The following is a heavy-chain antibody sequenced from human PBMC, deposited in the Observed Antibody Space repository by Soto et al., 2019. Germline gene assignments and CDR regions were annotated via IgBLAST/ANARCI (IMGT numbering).Heavy chain of an antibody. V-gene: IGHV4-39*01. J-gene: IGHJ4*02. D-gene: IGHD3-22*01. Sequence: PSETLSLTCTVSGGSISSSSYYWGWIRQPPGKGLEWIGSIYYSGSTYYNPSLKSRVTISVDTSKNQFSLKLSSVTAADTAVYYCAVKYYYDSGLDYWGQGTLVTVSS. CDR1: GGSISSSSYY. CDR2: IYYSGST. CDR3: AVKYYYDSGLDY.